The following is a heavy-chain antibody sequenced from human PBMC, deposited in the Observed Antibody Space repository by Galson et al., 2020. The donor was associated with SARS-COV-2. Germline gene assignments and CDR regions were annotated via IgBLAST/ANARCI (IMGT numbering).Heavy chain of an antibody. CDR3: ARGVIRPTHTVDI. V-gene: IGHV4-34*01. CDR2: INQGGNT. J-gene: IGHJ3*02. Sequence: SETLSLTCAAYGGSFSDYYWSWIRQPPGKGLEWIGEINQGGNTNYNPSLKSRVTISLDTAKNQISLKLASVTAADTALYHCARGVIRPTHTVDIGGQGTLVAVSS. D-gene: IGHD2-8*02. CDR1: GGSFSDYY.